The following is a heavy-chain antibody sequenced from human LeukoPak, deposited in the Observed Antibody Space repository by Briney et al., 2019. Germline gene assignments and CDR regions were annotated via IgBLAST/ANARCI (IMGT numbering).Heavy chain of an antibody. CDR1: GFSLSTSGVG. Sequence: ESGPTLVKPTQTLTLTCTFSGFSLSTSGVGVGWIRQPPGKALEWLALIYWNDDKRYSPSLKSRLTITKDTSKNQVVLTMTNMDPVDTATYYCAHILDYYDSSGYYNWGQGTLVTVSS. CDR3: AHILDYYDSSGYYN. CDR2: IYWNDDK. D-gene: IGHD3-22*01. V-gene: IGHV2-5*01. J-gene: IGHJ4*02.